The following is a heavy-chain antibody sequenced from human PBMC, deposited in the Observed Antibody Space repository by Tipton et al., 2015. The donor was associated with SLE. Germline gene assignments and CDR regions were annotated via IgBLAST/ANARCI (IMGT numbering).Heavy chain of an antibody. CDR3: ADSGAYGMDF. V-gene: IGHV4-34*01. D-gene: IGHD1-26*01. CDR1: GGSFSVHY. Sequence: TLSLTCAVYGGSFSVHYWSWSWIRQPPGKGLEWIGEINQSGNANYNPSLKSRVTISLDTSKNQFSLNLSSVTAADTAVYYCADSGAYGMDFWGQGTTVTFSS. J-gene: IGHJ6*02. CDR2: INQSGNA.